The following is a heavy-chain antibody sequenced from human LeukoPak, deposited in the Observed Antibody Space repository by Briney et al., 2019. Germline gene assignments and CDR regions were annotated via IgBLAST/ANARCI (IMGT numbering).Heavy chain of an antibody. CDR1: GFTVSSNY. Sequence: GGSLRLSCAASGFTVSSNYMSWVRQAPGKGLEWVSVIYSGGSTYYADSVKGRFTISRDNSKNTLYLQMNSLRADDTAVYYCARTVAGAYRAYFDYWGQGTLVTVSS. V-gene: IGHV3-53*01. D-gene: IGHD3-16*01. CDR2: IYSGGST. J-gene: IGHJ4*02. CDR3: ARTVAGAYRAYFDY.